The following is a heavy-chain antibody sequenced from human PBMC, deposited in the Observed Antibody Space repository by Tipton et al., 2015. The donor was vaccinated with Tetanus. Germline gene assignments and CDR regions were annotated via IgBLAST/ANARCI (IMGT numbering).Heavy chain of an antibody. D-gene: IGHD4-23*01. CDR2: VSDSGST. CDR3: ARDSSLGSNSWAFDL. CDR1: GAPVTSGRHH. V-gene: IGHV4-61*01. Sequence: TLSLTCSVSGAPVTSGRHHWSWIRLAPGRGLEWIGFVSDSGSTNYNPSVRVRVAISLDTSKNQFSLELTSVTAADTAVYYCARDSSLGSNSWAFDLWGRGTTVTVSS. J-gene: IGHJ3*01.